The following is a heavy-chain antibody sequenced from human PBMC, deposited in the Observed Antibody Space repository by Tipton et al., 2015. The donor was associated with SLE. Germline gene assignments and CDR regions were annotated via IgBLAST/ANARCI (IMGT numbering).Heavy chain of an antibody. V-gene: IGHV4-34*01. CDR3: ARHVDGGSYFLSGMDV. Sequence: TLSLTCAVYGGSFSGYYWSWIRQPPGKGLEWIGEINHSGSTNYNPSLKSRVTISVDTSKNQFSLKLSSVTAADTAVYYCARHVDGGSYFLSGMDVWGQGTTVTVS. CDR2: INHSGST. D-gene: IGHD1-26*01. CDR1: GGSFSGYY. J-gene: IGHJ6*02.